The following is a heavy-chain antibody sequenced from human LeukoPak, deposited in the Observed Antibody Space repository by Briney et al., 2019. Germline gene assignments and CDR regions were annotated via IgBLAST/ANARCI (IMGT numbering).Heavy chain of an antibody. V-gene: IGHV4-34*01. CDR2: INHSGST. CDR1: GGSISSYY. D-gene: IGHD2-2*01. Sequence: SETLSLTCTVSGGSISSYYWTWIRQPPGKGLEWIGEINHSGSTNYNPSLKSRVTISVDTSKNQFSLKLSSVTAADTAVYYCARGPQLPSVVVPARGFDPWGQGTLVTVSS. J-gene: IGHJ5*02. CDR3: ARGPQLPSVVVPARGFDP.